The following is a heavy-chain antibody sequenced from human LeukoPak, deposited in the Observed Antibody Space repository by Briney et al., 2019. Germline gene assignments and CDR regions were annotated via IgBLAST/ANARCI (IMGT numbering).Heavy chain of an antibody. D-gene: IGHD6-19*01. CDR1: GFTFGSYW. Sequence: GGSLRLSCAASGFTFGSYWMHWVRQAPGKGLVWVSRINSDGSSTSYADSVKGRFTISRDNAKNTLYLQMNSLRAEDTAVYYCARALRIAVAGASDFDYWGQGTLVTVSS. V-gene: IGHV3-74*01. CDR2: INSDGSST. CDR3: ARALRIAVAGASDFDY. J-gene: IGHJ4*02.